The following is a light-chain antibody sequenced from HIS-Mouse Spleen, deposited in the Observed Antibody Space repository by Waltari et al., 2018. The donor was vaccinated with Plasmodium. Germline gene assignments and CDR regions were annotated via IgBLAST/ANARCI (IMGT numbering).Light chain of an antibody. CDR3: QQYNNWSFT. Sequence: EIVMTQSPATLSVSPGERATLSCRASQSVSSNLAWYQQKPGQAPRLLIYGASTRATGIPARCSGSGSETEFTLTISSLQSEDFAVYYCQQYNNWSFTCGPGTKVDIK. V-gene: IGKV3-15*01. CDR2: GAS. J-gene: IGKJ3*01. CDR1: QSVSSN.